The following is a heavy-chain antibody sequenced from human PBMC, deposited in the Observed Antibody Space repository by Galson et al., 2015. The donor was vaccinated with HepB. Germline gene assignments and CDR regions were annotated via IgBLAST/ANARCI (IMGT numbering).Heavy chain of an antibody. V-gene: IGHV1-2*04. CDR3: AREESGYYDAFDI. CDR1: GYTFTGYD. J-gene: IGHJ3*02. Sequence: SVKASCKASGYTFTGYDIHWVRQAPGQGLEWMGRIDPKSGDTNYAQKFQGWVTMTRDTSINTAYMEVTRLRSDDTAVYYCAREESGYYDAFDIWGQGTLVIVSS. CDR2: IDPKSGDT. D-gene: IGHD3-9*01.